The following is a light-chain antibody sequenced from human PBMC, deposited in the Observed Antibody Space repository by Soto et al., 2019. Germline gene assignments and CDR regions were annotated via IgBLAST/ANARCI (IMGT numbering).Light chain of an antibody. V-gene: IGLV2-14*01. CDR1: SSDVGGYNY. J-gene: IGLJ2*01. CDR3: SSYTSSSTLLV. Sequence: QSVLTQPASVSGSPGQSITISCTGTSSDVGGYNYVSWYQRHPGKAPKLMIYEXXXRXXXXXXXXXGSKSGNTASLTISGLXXXXXXXYYCSSYTSSSTLLVFGGGTKLTVL. CDR2: EXX.